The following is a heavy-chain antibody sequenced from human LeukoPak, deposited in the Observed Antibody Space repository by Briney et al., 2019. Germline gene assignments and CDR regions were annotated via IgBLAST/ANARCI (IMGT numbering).Heavy chain of an antibody. D-gene: IGHD2-2*01. CDR1: GYSISSGYY. CDR2: IYHSGST. J-gene: IGHJ4*02. V-gene: IGHV4-38-2*01. Sequence: PSETLSLACAVSGYSISSGYYWGWIRQPPGKGLEWIGSIYHSGSTYYNPSLKSRVTISVDTSKNQFSLKLSSVTAADTAVYYCARMDDCGSTDCSAFDYWGQGTLVPVSS. CDR3: ARMDDCGSTDCSAFDY.